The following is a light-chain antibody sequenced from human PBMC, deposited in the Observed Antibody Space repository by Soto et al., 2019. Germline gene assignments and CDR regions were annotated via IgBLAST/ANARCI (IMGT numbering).Light chain of an antibody. Sequence: QSAPTQPPSASGSPGQSITISCTGTSSDIGLNNYVSWYQQHPGKAPALIIYAVTYRPSGVSSRFSGSKSGDTASLTISGLRTEDEADYYCTSHSDSRTVVFGGGTKVTVL. CDR1: SSDIGLNNY. V-gene: IGLV2-14*01. CDR2: AVT. CDR3: TSHSDSRTVV. J-gene: IGLJ2*01.